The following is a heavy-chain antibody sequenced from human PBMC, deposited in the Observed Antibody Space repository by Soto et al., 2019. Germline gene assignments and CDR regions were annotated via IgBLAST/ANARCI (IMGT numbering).Heavy chain of an antibody. CDR3: ARDFFDSSDYTTNWFDP. D-gene: IGHD3-22*01. CDR1: GDSISNSRFY. V-gene: IGHV4-39*01. Sequence: SETLSLTCSVSGDSISNSRFYWAWIRQPPGEGLEWIGSIYHTGNAYYNTSLKCRVTISVDTSKNQFSLKLTSVTAADAALYYCARDFFDSSDYTTNWFDPWGQGTLVTVSS. J-gene: IGHJ5*02. CDR2: IYHTGNA.